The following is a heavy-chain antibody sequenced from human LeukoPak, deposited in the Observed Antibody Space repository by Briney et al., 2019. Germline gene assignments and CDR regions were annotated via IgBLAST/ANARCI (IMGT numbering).Heavy chain of an antibody. D-gene: IGHD2-15*01. J-gene: IGHJ4*02. CDR2: IYHSGAT. CDR1: GGSISSSSSIC. CDR3: ARAEVVAATQPFDY. Sequence: SETPSLTCAVSGGSISSSSSICWTWVRQPPGKGLEWIGEIYHSGATNYNPSLKSRVTISVDTSKNQFSLKLSSVTAADTAVYYCARAEVVAATQPFDYWGQGTLVTVSS. V-gene: IGHV4-4*02.